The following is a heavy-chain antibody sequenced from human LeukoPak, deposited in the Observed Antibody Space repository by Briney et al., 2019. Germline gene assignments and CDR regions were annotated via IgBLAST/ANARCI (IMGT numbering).Heavy chain of an antibody. Sequence: GGSLRLSCAASGFTFSDYYMNWIRQAPGKGLEWGSYISGSSSYIFYADSVKDRFTISRDNANNSLYLQMNSLRAEDTAVYYCAKAETTVTRPHWFDPWGQGTLVTVSS. V-gene: IGHV3-11*04. CDR3: AKAETTVTRPHWFDP. J-gene: IGHJ5*02. CDR1: GFTFSDYY. CDR2: ISGSSSYI. D-gene: IGHD4-17*01.